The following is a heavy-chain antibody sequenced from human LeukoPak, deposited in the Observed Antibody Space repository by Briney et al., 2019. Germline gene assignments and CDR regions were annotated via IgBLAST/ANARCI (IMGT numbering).Heavy chain of an antibody. CDR3: ARGRYSYGIEFDY. Sequence: SETLSLTCNVSGGSSGSYYWSWIRQPPGKGLEWIGYIYNNGSTNYNPSLKSRVTISVDTSKNQFSLKVSSVTAADTAVYYCARGRYSYGIEFDYWGQGTLVTVSS. J-gene: IGHJ4*02. CDR1: GGSSGSYY. V-gene: IGHV4-59*01. CDR2: IYNNGST. D-gene: IGHD5-18*01.